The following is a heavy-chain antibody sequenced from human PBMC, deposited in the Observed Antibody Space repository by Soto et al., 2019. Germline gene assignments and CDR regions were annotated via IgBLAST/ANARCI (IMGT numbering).Heavy chain of an antibody. CDR1: GFPFGSIS. J-gene: IGHJ5*02. CDR2: ISSSSSTI. CDR3: ARVIWSGHLTSDL. V-gene: IGHV3-48*02. Sequence: EVQVVESGGGLVQPGGSLGLSVAPPGFPFGSISINWVGQAPGKGWEWISYISSSSSTIYADSVKGRFTISRDNAKNSLYLQMNSLRDEDTDVYYCARVIWSGHLTSDLWGQGTLVTVSS. D-gene: IGHD3-3*01.